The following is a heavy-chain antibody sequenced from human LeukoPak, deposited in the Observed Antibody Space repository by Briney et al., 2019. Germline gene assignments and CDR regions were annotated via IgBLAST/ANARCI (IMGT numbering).Heavy chain of an antibody. J-gene: IGHJ4*02. V-gene: IGHV4-4*07. CDR2: TYTSGST. CDR3: ARESKSYDGSGYYHDS. CDR1: GGSISSYF. Sequence: SETLSLTCTVSGGSISSYFWTWIRQPAGKGLEWIGRTYTSGSTDYNPSLKSRVTMSVDTSKNQFSLKLYSVTAADTAVYCCARESKSYDGSGYYHDSWGQGTLVTVSS. D-gene: IGHD3-22*01.